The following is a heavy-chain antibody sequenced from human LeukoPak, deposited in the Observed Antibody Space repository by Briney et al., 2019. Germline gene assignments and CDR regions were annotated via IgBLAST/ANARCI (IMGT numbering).Heavy chain of an antibody. Sequence: GGSLTLSCAPSGFSFSNLWMHWVRQAPGMGLVWVSQINPDGTAALYADSVKGRFTISRDNAKNTPYLQMNTLRADDTAVYYCAKGSNFAFDNWGQGILVTVSS. D-gene: IGHD1-1*01. V-gene: IGHV3-74*01. J-gene: IGHJ4*02. CDR2: INPDGTAA. CDR1: GFSFSNLW. CDR3: AKGSNFAFDN.